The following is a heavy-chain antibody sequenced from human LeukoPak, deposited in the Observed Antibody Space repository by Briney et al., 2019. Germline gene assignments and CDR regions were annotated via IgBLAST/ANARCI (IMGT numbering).Heavy chain of an antibody. D-gene: IGHD6-19*01. CDR2: ISGDGGDT. CDR1: GFTFDDSA. CDR3: VKDRLPGGIAVAGTDDGMDV. J-gene: IGHJ6*02. Sequence: GGSLRLSCAASGFTFDDSAMHWVRQAPGKGLDWVCLISGDGGDTFYADSVKGRFTISRDSSKNSLYLQMNSLRNEDTAFYYCVKDRLPGGIAVAGTDDGMDVWGQGTTVTVSS. V-gene: IGHV3-43*02.